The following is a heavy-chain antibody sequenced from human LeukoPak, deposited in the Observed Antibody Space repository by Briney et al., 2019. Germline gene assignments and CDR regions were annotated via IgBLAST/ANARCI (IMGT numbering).Heavy chain of an antibody. V-gene: IGHV4-34*01. CDR3: ASTERCSTTCPLDY. CDR1: GESFSGYY. Sequence: SETLSLTCTVYGESFSGYYWSWIRQPPGKGLEWIGEINHSGSTHYNPSLKSRVTISLDTSKNRFSLKLSSVTAADTAVYYCASTERCSTTCPLDYWGQGTLVTVSS. D-gene: IGHD2-2*01. CDR2: INHSGST. J-gene: IGHJ4*02.